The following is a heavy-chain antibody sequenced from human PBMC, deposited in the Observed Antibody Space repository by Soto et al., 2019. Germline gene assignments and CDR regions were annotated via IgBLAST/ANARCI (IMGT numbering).Heavy chain of an antibody. CDR1: GGSISSGGYY. D-gene: IGHD1-26*01. Sequence: QVQLQESGPGLVKPSQTLSLTCTVSGGSISSGGYYWSWIRQHPGKGLEWIGYIYYSGSTYYNPTLKSRVTMSVDTSKNQFSLKLSSVTAADTAVYYCGGIYSGSPGGTLRYWGQGTLVTVSS. CDR3: GGIYSGSPGGTLRY. J-gene: IGHJ4*02. CDR2: IYYSGST. V-gene: IGHV4-31*03.